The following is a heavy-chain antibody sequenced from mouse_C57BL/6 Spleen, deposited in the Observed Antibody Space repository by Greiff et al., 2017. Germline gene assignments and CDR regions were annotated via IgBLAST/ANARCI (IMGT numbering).Heavy chain of an antibody. V-gene: IGHV1-59*01. CDR1: GYTFTSYW. Sequence: QVQLQQPGAELVRPGTSVKLSCTASGYTFTSYWMHWVKQRPGQGLEWIGVIDPSDSYTNYNQKFKGKATLTVDTSSSTAYMQLSSLTSEDAAVYYCARGPYGSHWYFEGWGTGTTVTVSS. D-gene: IGHD2-10*02. J-gene: IGHJ1*03. CDR2: IDPSDSYT. CDR3: ARGPYGSHWYFEG.